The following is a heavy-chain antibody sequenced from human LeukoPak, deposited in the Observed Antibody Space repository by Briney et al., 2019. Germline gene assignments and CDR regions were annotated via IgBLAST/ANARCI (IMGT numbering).Heavy chain of an antibody. Sequence: SQTLSLTCTVSGGSISSGSYYWSWIRQPAGKGLEWIGRIYTSGSTNYNPSLKSRVTISVDTSKNQFSLKLSSVTAADTAVYYCAREGRSTTDGYWGQGTLVTVSS. CDR2: IYTSGST. J-gene: IGHJ4*02. CDR1: GGSISSGSYY. CDR3: AREGRSTTDGY. V-gene: IGHV4-61*02. D-gene: IGHD4-17*01.